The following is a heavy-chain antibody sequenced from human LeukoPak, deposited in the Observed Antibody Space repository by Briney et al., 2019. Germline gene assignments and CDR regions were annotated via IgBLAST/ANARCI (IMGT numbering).Heavy chain of an antibody. CDR2: IIPIFGTA. Sequence: ASVKVSCKASGGTFSSYAISWVRQAPGQGLEWMGRIIPIFGTANYAQKFQGRVTITTDESTSTAYMELSSLRSEDTAVYYCARGGLLDTASIYYMDVWGKGTTVTVSS. V-gene: IGHV1-69*05. CDR1: GGTFSSYA. D-gene: IGHD5-18*01. J-gene: IGHJ6*03. CDR3: ARGGLLDTASIYYMDV.